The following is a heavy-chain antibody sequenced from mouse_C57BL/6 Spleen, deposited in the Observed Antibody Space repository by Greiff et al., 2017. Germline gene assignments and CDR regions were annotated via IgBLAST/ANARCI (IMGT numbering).Heavy chain of an antibody. J-gene: IGHJ2*01. CDR2: IDPETGGT. Sequence: VQLQQSGAELVRPGASVTLSCKASGYTFTDYEMHWVKQTPVHGLEWIGAIDPETGGTAYNQKFKGKAILTADKSSSTAYMELRSLTSEDSAVYYCTRRLLYYGNLLDYWGQGTTLTVSS. V-gene: IGHV1-15*01. CDR3: TRRLLYYGNLLDY. CDR1: GYTFTDYE. D-gene: IGHD2-1*01.